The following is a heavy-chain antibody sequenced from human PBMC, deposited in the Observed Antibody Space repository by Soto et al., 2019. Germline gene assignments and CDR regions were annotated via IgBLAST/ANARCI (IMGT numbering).Heavy chain of an antibody. CDR1: GFTFRSYA. Sequence: EVQLLESGGGLVQPGGSLRLSCAASGFTFRSYAMSWVRQAPGKGLEWVSAISGSGASTYCADSVKGRFTISRDNSKNTLYLQMDSLRAEDTAVYYCAKWMSGSSPSYGMDVWGQGTTVTLSS. D-gene: IGHD3-10*01. CDR2: ISGSGAST. V-gene: IGHV3-23*01. J-gene: IGHJ6*02. CDR3: AKWMSGSSPSYGMDV.